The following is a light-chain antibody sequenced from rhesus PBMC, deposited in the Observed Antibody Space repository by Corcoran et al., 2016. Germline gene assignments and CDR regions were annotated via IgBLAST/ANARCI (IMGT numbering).Light chain of an antibody. V-gene: IGKV1-38*01. Sequence: DIQLTQSPSSLSASVGDRVTITCRASQGISSYLAWYQQKPGKAPKLLIYDASNLQSGVTSRLSGSGSGTEFTLTISSLQPEDFAVYYCQQRNSYPDSFGQGTKVEIK. CDR2: DAS. J-gene: IGKJ2*01. CDR1: QGISSY. CDR3: QQRNSYPDS.